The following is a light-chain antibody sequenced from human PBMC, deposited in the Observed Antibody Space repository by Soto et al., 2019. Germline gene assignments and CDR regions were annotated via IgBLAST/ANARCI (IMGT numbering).Light chain of an antibody. Sequence: DIQMPQSPSSLSASEGDRVTITCQSSHDASRNLNWFQQKPGEAPQLLIYDASNLERGVPSRFSRRGSGTDFTLTISSLQPEDVATYYCQQYNSMLSFGGGTEVEIK. CDR3: QQYNSMLS. J-gene: IGKJ4*01. CDR1: HDASRN. CDR2: DAS. V-gene: IGKV1-33*01.